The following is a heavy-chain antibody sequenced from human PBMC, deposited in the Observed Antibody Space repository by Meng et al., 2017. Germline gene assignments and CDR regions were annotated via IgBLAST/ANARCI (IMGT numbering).Heavy chain of an antibody. CDR1: GDSGSSNSAA. CDR3: ARGVVYAISYFDY. D-gene: IGHD2-8*02. V-gene: IGHV6-1*01. CDR2: TYYRSKWYN. J-gene: IGHJ4*02. Sequence: QLQRFGAGLVKPSQTLSLTRANAGDSGSSNSAAWNWIRQSPSRGLEWLGRTYYRSKWYNDYAVSVKSRITINPDTSKNQFSLQLNSVTPEDTAVYYCARGVVYAISYFDYWGQGTLVTVSS.